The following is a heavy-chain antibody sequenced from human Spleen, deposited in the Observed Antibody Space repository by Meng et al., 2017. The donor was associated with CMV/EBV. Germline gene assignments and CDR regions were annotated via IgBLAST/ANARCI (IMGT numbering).Heavy chain of an antibody. V-gene: IGHV1-69*04. CDR2: IIPILGVA. J-gene: IGHJ4*02. CDR3: ARGEGSY. D-gene: IGHD1-26*01. Sequence: LVKVSCKASGYTFTSYYMHWVRQAPGQGLEWMGRIIPILGVANYAQKFQGRVTITADKSTSTAYMELSSLRSEDTAVYYCARGEGSYWGQGTLVTVSS. CDR1: GYTFTSYY.